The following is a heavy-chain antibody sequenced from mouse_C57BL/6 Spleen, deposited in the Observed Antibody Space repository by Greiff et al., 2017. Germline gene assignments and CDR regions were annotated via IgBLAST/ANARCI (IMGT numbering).Heavy chain of an antibody. CDR2: IYPGDGDT. CDR1: GYAFSSYW. Sequence: VQLQESGAELVKPGASVKISCKASGYAFSSYWMNWVKQRPGKGLEWIGQIYPGDGDTNYNGKFKGKTTLTADKSSSTAYMQLSSLTSEDSAVYFCARRREGSEAMDYWGQGTSVTVSS. V-gene: IGHV1-80*01. CDR3: ARRREGSEAMDY. J-gene: IGHJ4*01.